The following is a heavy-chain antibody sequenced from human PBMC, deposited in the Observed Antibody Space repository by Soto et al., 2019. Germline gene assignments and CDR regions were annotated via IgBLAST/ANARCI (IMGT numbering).Heavy chain of an antibody. CDR2: ISPNSGRA. CDR3: VRQYFDFWTDYPDFDY. CDR1: GYTFSKYD. D-gene: IGHD3-3*01. V-gene: IGHV1-18*04. Sequence: QVQLVQSGAEMKRPGASVKVSCKASGYTFSKYDVSWVRQAPGQGLEWLGLISPNSGRASYSEKFQGRVTVSTDTPTTTAYLELRSLRSDDTAVYYCVRQYFDFWTDYPDFDYWGQGTLVTVSS. J-gene: IGHJ4*02.